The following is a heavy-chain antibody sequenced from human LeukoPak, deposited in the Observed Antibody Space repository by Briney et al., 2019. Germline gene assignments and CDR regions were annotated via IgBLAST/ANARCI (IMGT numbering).Heavy chain of an antibody. CDR2: IKQDGSEK. D-gene: IGHD3-10*01. J-gene: IGHJ4*02. V-gene: IGHV3-7*01. CDR3: ARDQTTMVRGVILDY. CDR1: GFTFSSYW. Sequence: GGSLRLSCAASGFTFSSYWMSWVRQAPGKGLEWVANIKQDGSEKYYVDSVKGRFTISRDNAKNSLYLQMNSLRAEDTAVYYCARDQTTMVRGVILDYWGQGTLVTVSS.